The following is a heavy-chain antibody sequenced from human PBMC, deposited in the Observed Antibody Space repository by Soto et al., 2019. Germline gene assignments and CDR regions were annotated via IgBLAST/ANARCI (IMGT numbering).Heavy chain of an antibody. CDR2: IFHFGKA. Sequence: QVQLQESGPGLVKPSETLSLTCTVSGASVNSANFHWSWIRQPPGKGLEWIGSIFHFGKANYNPSLKSRVTTSIDTSKIHFSLTLSSVPAADTAMSYCARFHDSWGSGMLVTVSS. V-gene: IGHV4-61*01. J-gene: IGHJ4*02. CDR1: GASVNSANFH. CDR3: ARFHDS.